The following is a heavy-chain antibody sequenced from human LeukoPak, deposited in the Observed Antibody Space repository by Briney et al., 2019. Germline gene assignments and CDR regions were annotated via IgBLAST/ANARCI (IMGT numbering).Heavy chain of an antibody. J-gene: IGHJ6*02. V-gene: IGHV3-66*01. CDR3: ARGFGELYYYGMDV. CDR1: GFTVSSNY. Sequence: GGSQRLSCAASGFTVSSNYMSWVRQAPGKGLEWVSVIYSGGSTYYADSVKGRFTISRDNTKNTLYLQMNSLRAEDTAVYYCARGFGELYYYGMDVRGQGTTVTVSS. CDR2: IYSGGST. D-gene: IGHD3-10*01.